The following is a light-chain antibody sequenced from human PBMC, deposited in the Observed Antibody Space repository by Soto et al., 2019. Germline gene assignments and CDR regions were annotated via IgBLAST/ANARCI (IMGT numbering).Light chain of an antibody. V-gene: IGKV3D-20*02. CDR1: QSVSSSY. J-gene: IGKJ4*01. CDR2: DAS. Sequence: EIVLTQSPGTLSLSPGERATRSCRASQSVSSSYLAWYQQKPGQAPRLLLYDASYRAAGIPARFSGSGSGTDFTLTISSLEPEDFAVYYCQQRGNWPLTFGGGTKVDIK. CDR3: QQRGNWPLT.